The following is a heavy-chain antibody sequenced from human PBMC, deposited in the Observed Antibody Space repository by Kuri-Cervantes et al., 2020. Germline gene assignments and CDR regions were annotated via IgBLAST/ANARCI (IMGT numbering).Heavy chain of an antibody. V-gene: IGHV4-30-2*02. D-gene: IGHD3-22*01. CDR1: GGSISSGGYS. J-gene: IGHJ4*02. Sequence: SETLSLTCAVSGGSISSGGYSWSWIRQPPGKGLEWIGYTYHSGSTYCNPSLKSRVTISVDTSKNQFSLKLSSVTAADTAVYYCARISYYDSSGYLDWGQGTLVTVSS. CDR3: ARISYYDSSGYLD. CDR2: TYHSGST.